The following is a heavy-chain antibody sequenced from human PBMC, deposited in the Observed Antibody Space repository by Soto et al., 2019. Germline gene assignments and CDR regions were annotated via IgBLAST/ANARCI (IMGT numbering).Heavy chain of an antibody. V-gene: IGHV1-69*13. D-gene: IGHD6-13*01. CDR3: ARVGGSSWYSPMDV. Sequence: ASVKVSCKASGGTLSSYAISWVRQAPGQGLEWMGGIIPIFGTANYAQKFQGRVTITADESTSTAYMELSSLRSEDTAVYYCARVGGSSWYSPMDVWGQGTTVTVSS. CDR1: GGTLSSYA. CDR2: IIPIFGTA. J-gene: IGHJ6*02.